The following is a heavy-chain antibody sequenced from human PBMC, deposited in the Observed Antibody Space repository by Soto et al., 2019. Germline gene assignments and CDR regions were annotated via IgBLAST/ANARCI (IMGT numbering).Heavy chain of an antibody. CDR2: IYWNDDK. CDR3: AHSQDVLRFLEWLFPNTNFPSFDY. V-gene: IGHV2-5*01. J-gene: IGHJ4*02. CDR1: GFSLSTSGVG. Sequence: QITLKESGPTLVKPTQTLTLTCTFSGFSLSTSGVGVGWIRQPPGKALEWLALIYWNDDKRYSPSLKSRLTITKDTSKNQVVLTMTNMDPVDTATYYCAHSQDVLRFLEWLFPNTNFPSFDYWGQGTLVTVSS. D-gene: IGHD3-3*01.